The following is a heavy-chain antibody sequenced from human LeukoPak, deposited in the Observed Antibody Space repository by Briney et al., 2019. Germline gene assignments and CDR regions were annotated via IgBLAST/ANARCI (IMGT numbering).Heavy chain of an antibody. D-gene: IGHD2-2*02. CDR3: ARDAIPGQFAY. CDR1: GFTFSTSW. CDR2: IKQDGSQT. V-gene: IGHV3-7*03. J-gene: IGHJ4*02. Sequence: GGSLRPSCAASGFTFSTSWMRWVRQAPGKGLGWVANIKQDGSQTYFMGSVNGRFTISRDNAKNLVHLQMNSLRGEDTAVYYCARDAIPGQFAYWGQGILVTVSS.